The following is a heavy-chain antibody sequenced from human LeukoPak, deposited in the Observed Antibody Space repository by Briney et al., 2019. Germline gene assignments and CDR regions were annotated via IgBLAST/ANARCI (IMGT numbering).Heavy chain of an antibody. CDR3: ATHDYGDYGDYYYYGMDV. J-gene: IGHJ6*02. D-gene: IGHD4-17*01. CDR1: GGTFSSYA. V-gene: IGHV1-69*04. CDR2: IIPILGIA. Sequence: SVKVSCKASGGTFSSYAISWVRQAPGQGLEWMGRIIPILGIANYAQKFQGRVTITADKSTSTAHMELSSLRSEDTAVYYCATHDYGDYGDYYYYGMDVWGQGTTVTVSS.